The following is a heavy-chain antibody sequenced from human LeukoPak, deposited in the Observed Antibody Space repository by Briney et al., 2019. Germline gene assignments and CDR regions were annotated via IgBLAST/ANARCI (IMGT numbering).Heavy chain of an antibody. CDR3: ARSNPVGATGWFDP. J-gene: IGHJ5*02. CDR2: IYYSGST. Sequence: SQTLSLTCTVSGGSISSGDYCSSWGRQPHGKRLEGHGYIYYSGSTYYNPSLKSRVTISVDTSKNQFSLKLSSVTAADTAVYYCARSNPVGATGWFDPWGQGTLVTVSS. V-gene: IGHV4-30-4*08. D-gene: IGHD1-26*01. CDR1: GGSISSGDYC.